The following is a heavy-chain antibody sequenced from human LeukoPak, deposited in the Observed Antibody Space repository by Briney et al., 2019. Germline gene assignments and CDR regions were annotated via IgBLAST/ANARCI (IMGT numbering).Heavy chain of an antibody. CDR1: GFTFSDYY. CDR3: ARGFLWFGELLYPAPFDY. Sequence: GGSLRLSCAASGFTFSDYYMSWLRQAPGKGLEWVSYISSSSSYTNYADSVKGRFTISRDNAKNSLYLQMNSLRAEDTAVYYCARGFLWFGELLYPAPFDYWGQGTLVTVSS. D-gene: IGHD3-10*01. V-gene: IGHV3-11*06. J-gene: IGHJ4*02. CDR2: ISSSSSYT.